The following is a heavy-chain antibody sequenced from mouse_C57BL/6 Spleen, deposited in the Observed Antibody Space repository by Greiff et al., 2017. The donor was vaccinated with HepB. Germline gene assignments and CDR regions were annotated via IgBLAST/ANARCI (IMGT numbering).Heavy chain of an antibody. CDR2: INPSNGGT. D-gene: IGHD1-1*01. J-gene: IGHJ1*03. Sequence: QVQLKQPGTELVKPGASVKLSCKASGYTFTSYWMHWVKQRPGQGLEWIGNINPSNGGTNYNEKFKSKATLTVDKSSSTAYMQLSSLTSEDSAVYYCARWGYGSSYRYFDVWGTGTTVTVSS. CDR1: GYTFTSYW. CDR3: ARWGYGSSYRYFDV. V-gene: IGHV1-53*01.